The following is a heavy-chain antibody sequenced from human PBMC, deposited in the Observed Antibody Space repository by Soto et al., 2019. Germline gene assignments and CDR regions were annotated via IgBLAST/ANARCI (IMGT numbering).Heavy chain of an antibody. J-gene: IGHJ6*02. CDR3: ASGEGGRVVRYYYSMVD. CDR2: IWYDGSNK. D-gene: IGHD2-21*01. V-gene: IGHV3-33*01. Sequence: PGGSLRLSCAASGFTFSSYGMHWVRQAPVKGLEWVAVIWYDGSNKYYADYVKGRFTISRDNSKNTLYLQMHSLRAEDTAVYYCASGEGGRVVRYYYSMVDWGQGTPVTVSS. CDR1: GFTFSSYG.